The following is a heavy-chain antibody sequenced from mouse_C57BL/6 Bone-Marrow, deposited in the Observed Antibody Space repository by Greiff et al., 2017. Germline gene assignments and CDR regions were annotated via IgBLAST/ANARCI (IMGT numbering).Heavy chain of an antibody. CDR1: GYTFTSYW. V-gene: IGHV1-69*01. CDR3: AICYDYHSWFAD. D-gene: IGHD2-4*01. Sequence: QVQLQQPGAELVMPGASVKLSCKASGYTFTSYWMHWVKQRPGKGLEWIGEIDPSDSYTNYNQKFKGKATLTVDKSSSTAYMKLSSLTSEDSSVYYCAICYDYHSWFADWGQGTLVTVSA. J-gene: IGHJ3*01. CDR2: IDPSDSYT.